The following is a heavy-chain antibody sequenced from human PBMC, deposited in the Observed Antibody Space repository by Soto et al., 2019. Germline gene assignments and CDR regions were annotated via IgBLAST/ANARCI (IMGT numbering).Heavy chain of an antibody. Sequence: GGSRRLSSAASGFTFSSYRMHWVRQALGQGLEWVAVISYDGSNKYYADSVKGRFTISRDNSKNTLYLQMNSLRAEDTAVYYCAKGPRAVSGSWSKGYFDCWGKGTLVTVSS. CDR1: GFTFSSYR. CDR3: AKGPRAVSGSWSKGYFDC. V-gene: IGHV3-30*18. D-gene: IGHD1-26*01. CDR2: ISYDGSNK. J-gene: IGHJ4*02.